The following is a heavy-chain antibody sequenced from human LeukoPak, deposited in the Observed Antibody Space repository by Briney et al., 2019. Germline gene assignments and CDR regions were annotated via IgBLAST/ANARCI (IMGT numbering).Heavy chain of an antibody. CDR1: GVSISSGDYY. J-gene: IGHJ4*02. Sequence: SETLSLTCTVSGVSISSGDYYWSWIRQPPGKGLEWIGYIYYSGSTYYNPSLKSRVTISVDTSKNQFSLKLSSVTAADTAVCYCAQAYGDYEMGYFDYWGQGTLVTVSS. CDR3: AQAYGDYEMGYFDY. CDR2: IYYSGST. V-gene: IGHV4-30-4*01. D-gene: IGHD4-17*01.